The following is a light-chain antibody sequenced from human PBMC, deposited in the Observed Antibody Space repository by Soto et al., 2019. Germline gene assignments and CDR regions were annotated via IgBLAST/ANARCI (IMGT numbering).Light chain of an antibody. J-gene: IGKJ1*01. CDR2: DAS. Sequence: EIVLTQSPVTLSLSPGERVTLSCRASQSVSSYLAWYQQKPGQAPRLLIYDASNRATGVPARFSGSGSGTDFTLTISSLEPEDFAVYYCQQRSNLVTFGQGTKVEIK. CDR3: QQRSNLVT. CDR1: QSVSSY. V-gene: IGKV3-11*01.